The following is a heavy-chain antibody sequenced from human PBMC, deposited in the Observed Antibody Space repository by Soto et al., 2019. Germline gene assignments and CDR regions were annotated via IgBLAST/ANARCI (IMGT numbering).Heavy chain of an antibody. J-gene: IGHJ4*03. V-gene: IGHV4-30-4*01. CDR2: FHSSGGT. CDR1: GGSISSADYY. CDR3: ASIWLGDFEY. D-gene: IGHD3-10*01. Sequence: QVQLQESGPGLVKPSQTLSLTCTVSGGSISSADYYWRWIRQPPGKGLEWIGYFHSSGGTYMDPSRKRRFTIAVDAAKNENTLTLASVTAADTAVYYCASIWLGDFEYWGHGTLVTVSS.